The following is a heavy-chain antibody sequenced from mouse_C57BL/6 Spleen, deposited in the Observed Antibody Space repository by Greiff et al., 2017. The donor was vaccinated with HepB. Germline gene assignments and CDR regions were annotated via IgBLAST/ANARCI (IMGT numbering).Heavy chain of an antibody. CDR2: ISSGGSYT. CDR1: GFTFSSYG. J-gene: IGHJ1*03. CDR3: AREDGNDWYFDV. D-gene: IGHD2-1*01. V-gene: IGHV5-6*01. Sequence: EVQLVESGGDLVKPGGSLKLSCAASGFTFSSYGMSWVRQTPDKRLEWVATISSGGSYTYYPDSVKGRFTISRDNAKNTLYLQTSSLKSEDTAMYYCAREDGNDWYFDVWGTGTTVTVSS.